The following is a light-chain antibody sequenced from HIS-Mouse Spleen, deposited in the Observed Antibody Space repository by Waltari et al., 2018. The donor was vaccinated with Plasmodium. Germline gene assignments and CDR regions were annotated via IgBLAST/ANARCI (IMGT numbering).Light chain of an antibody. CDR1: QSVSSN. CDR2: GAS. J-gene: IGKJ3*01. V-gene: IGKV3-15*01. Sequence: EIVMTQSPATLSVSPGERATLSCRASQSVSSNLAWYQQKPCQDPRLLIDGASTTATGIPTRCSGSCAGTEFTLTISSLQSEDFAVYYCQQYNNWSFTFGPGTKVDIK. CDR3: QQYNNWSFT.